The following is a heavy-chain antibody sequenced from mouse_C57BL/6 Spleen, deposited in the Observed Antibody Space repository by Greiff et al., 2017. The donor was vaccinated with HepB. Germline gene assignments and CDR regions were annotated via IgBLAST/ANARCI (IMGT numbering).Heavy chain of an antibody. Sequence: VQVVESGAELVRPGTSVKVSCKASGYAFTNYLIEWVKQRPGQGLEWIGVINPGSGGTNYNEKFKGKATLTADKSSSTAYMQLSSLTSEDSAVYFCARSGYDYERAMDYWGQGTSVTVSS. J-gene: IGHJ4*01. CDR1: GYAFTNYL. V-gene: IGHV1-54*01. CDR2: INPGSGGT. D-gene: IGHD2-4*01. CDR3: ARSGYDYERAMDY.